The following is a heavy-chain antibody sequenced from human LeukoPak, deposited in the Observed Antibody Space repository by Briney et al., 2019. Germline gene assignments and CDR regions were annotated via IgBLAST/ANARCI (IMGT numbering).Heavy chain of an antibody. CDR1: GGTFSIYA. V-gene: IGHV1-69*13. CDR3: ARYSSSWRTYFDY. CDR2: IIPIFGTA. J-gene: IGHJ4*02. D-gene: IGHD6-13*01. Sequence: SVTVSCTASGGTFSIYAISWVRQAPGQGLEWMGGIIPIFGTANYPQKFQGRVTITADESTSKAYMELSSLRSEDTAVYYCARYSSSWRTYFDYWGQGTLVTVSS.